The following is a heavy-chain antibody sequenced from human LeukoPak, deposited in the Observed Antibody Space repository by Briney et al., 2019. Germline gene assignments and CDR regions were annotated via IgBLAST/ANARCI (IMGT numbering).Heavy chain of an antibody. Sequence: GGCLRLSCAASGFTFSNAWMSWVRQPPGKGREWVGRIKSKTDGGTTDYAAPVKGRFTISRDDSKNTLYLQMNSMKTEDTAVYYCTTRITIFGVVIIKDYWGQGTLVTVSS. CDR3: TTRITIFGVVIIKDY. V-gene: IGHV3-15*01. D-gene: IGHD3-3*01. CDR1: GFTFSNAW. CDR2: IKSKTDGGTT. J-gene: IGHJ4*02.